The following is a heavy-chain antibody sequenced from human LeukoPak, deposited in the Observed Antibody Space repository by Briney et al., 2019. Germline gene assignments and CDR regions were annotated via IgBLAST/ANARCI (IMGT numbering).Heavy chain of an antibody. CDR1: GFSFSNAW. Sequence: PGGSPRLSCTASGFSFSNAWVSWVRQAPGKGLEWVGRITSKADGGTRDYAAPVKGRFTISRDDSKNTLYLQMNSLKTEDTAVYYCTTPERYYYDTSDFYGSPYWGQGTLVTVSS. CDR3: TTPERYYYDTSDFYGSPY. D-gene: IGHD3-22*01. J-gene: IGHJ4*02. V-gene: IGHV3-15*01. CDR2: ITSKADGGTR.